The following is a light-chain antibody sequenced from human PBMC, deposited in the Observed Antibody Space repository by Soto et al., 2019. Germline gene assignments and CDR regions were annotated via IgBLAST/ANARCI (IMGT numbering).Light chain of an antibody. J-gene: IGKJ2*01. CDR3: QQSYSTHPDT. Sequence: DIQMTQSPSSLSASVGDRVTITCRASQSISKYLNWYQQKPGQAPNLLIYAASTLQSGVPSRFSGSGSGTDFTLTISSLQPEDFATYYCQQSYSTHPDTFRQGTKLEIK. V-gene: IGKV1-39*01. CDR2: AAS. CDR1: QSISKY.